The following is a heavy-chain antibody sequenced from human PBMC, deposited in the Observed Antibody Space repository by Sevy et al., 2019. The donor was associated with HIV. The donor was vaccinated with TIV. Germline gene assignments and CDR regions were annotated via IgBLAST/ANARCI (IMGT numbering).Heavy chain of an antibody. CDR2: ISSRGDT. D-gene: IGHD3-16*01. V-gene: IGHV4-4*07. CDR1: GGSIINYY. Sequence: SETLSLTCTVSGGSIINYYWSWLRQPAGKGLEWIGRISSRGDTHYNPSLQSRVTLSVDTSKNEFSLSLTSVTAADTAIYYCARGPPFRGDYVWGSCLPYPKFAMDEWGQGTTVTVSS. CDR3: ARGPPFRGDYVWGSCLPYPKFAMDE. J-gene: IGHJ6*02.